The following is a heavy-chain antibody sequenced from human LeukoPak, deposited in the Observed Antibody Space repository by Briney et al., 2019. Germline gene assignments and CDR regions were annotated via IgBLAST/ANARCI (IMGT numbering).Heavy chain of an antibody. CDR3: ARFSPRAMGNYLDF. V-gene: IGHV4-30-2*01. D-gene: IGHD7-27*01. CDR1: GGSISSGSYS. CDR2: IYPRGST. J-gene: IGHJ4*02. Sequence: SETLSLTCAVSGGSISSGSYSWSWIRQPPGKGLEWIGYIYPRGSTYYNPSLKSRVILSLDKSANQFSLNLSSVTAADTAVYYCARFSPRAMGNYLDFWGQETLVTVSS.